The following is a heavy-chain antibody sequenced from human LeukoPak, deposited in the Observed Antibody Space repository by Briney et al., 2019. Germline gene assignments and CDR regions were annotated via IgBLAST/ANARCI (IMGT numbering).Heavy chain of an antibody. D-gene: IGHD4-17*01. V-gene: IGHV3-23*01. J-gene: IGHJ4*02. Sequence: GGSLRLSCAASGFTFSDYAMSWVRQAPGKGLEFVSVISPNGGITCYADSVKGRFTISRDNSRNTLYLQMNSLRAEDTAVYFCAKDGHTTVTYDYWGREPWSPSPQ. CDR2: ISPNGGIT. CDR1: GFTFSDYA. CDR3: AKDGHTTVTYDY.